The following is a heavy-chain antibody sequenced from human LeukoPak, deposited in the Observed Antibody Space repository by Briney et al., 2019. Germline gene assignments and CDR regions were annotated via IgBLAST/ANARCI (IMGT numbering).Heavy chain of an antibody. D-gene: IGHD4-17*01. CDR2: IYSSWSA. CDR3: ARCRDEFGDYAFDV. CDR1: WRHNSSKF. J-gene: IGHJ4*02. Sequence: PSETLSHPRSLSWRHNSSKFWRWLRPPPAKGREGVGYIYSSWSAKHNPPLKSRFTISVDTSKNQFSLQLASVPASHTAGYYCARCRDEFGDYAFDVWGQGNLVTVSS. V-gene: IGHV4-59*12.